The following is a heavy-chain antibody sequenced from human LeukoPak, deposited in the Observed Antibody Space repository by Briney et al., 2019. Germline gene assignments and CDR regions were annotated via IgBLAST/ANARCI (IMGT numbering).Heavy chain of an antibody. CDR2: ISWSSGSI. CDR3: AKDVRGYSYGSWFDP. Sequence: GRSLILYCAASGSTFDDYAMHWVRQAPGKGLEWVSGISWSSGSIGYADSVKGRFTISRDNAKNSLYLQMNRLRAEDTALYYCAKDVRGYSYGSWFDPWGQRSLVTVSS. D-gene: IGHD5-18*01. J-gene: IGHJ5*02. V-gene: IGHV3-9*01. CDR1: GSTFDDYA.